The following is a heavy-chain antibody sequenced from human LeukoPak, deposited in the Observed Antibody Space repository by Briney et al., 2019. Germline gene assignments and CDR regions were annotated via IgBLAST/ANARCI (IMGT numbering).Heavy chain of an antibody. CDR3: ARRLASYSGYDGTYFDY. CDR1: GGSISSSSYY. Sequence: SGTLSLTCTVSGGSISSSSYYWGWIRQPPGKGLEWIGSIYYTGSTYYNPSLKSRVTISVDTSKNQFSLKLSSVTAADTAVYYCARRLASYSGYDGTYFDYWGQGTLVTVSS. J-gene: IGHJ4*02. D-gene: IGHD5-12*01. V-gene: IGHV4-39*01. CDR2: IYYTGST.